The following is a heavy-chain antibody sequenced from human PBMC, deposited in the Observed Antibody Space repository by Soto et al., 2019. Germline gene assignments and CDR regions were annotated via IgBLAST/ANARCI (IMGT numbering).Heavy chain of an antibody. D-gene: IGHD5-18*01. J-gene: IGHJ6*02. Sequence: GGSLRLSCAASGFTFSSYGMHWVRQAPGKGLEWVAVIWYDGSNKYYADSVKGRFTISRDNSKNTLYLQMNSLRAEDTAVYYCARDVRGGIQLWLTLRDNYYYYYGMDVWGQGTTVTVSS. CDR3: ARDVRGGIQLWLTLRDNYYYYYGMDV. V-gene: IGHV3-33*01. CDR1: GFTFSSYG. CDR2: IWYDGSNK.